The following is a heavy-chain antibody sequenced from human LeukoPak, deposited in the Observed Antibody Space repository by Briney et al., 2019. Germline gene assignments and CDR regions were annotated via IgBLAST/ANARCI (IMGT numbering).Heavy chain of an antibody. Sequence: GSVKVSCKASGYTFTSYGISWVRQAPGQGLEWMGWISAYNGNTNYAQKLQGRVTMTTDTSTSTAYMGLRSLRSDDTAVYYCARDYGSGSHFDYWGQGTLVTVSS. D-gene: IGHD3-10*01. V-gene: IGHV1-18*01. J-gene: IGHJ4*02. CDR2: ISAYNGNT. CDR1: GYTFTSYG. CDR3: ARDYGSGSHFDY.